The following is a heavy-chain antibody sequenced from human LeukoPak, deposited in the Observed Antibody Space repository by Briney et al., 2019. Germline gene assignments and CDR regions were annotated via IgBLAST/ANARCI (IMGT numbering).Heavy chain of an antibody. CDR1: GFTFDDYG. V-gene: IGHV3-20*04. D-gene: IGHD3-22*01. Sequence: PGGSLRLSCAASGFTFDDYGMSWVRQAPGKGLEWVSGINWNGGSTGYADSVKGRFTISRDNAKNSLYLQMNSLRAEDTAVYYCARVAYYYDSSGYYYINYFDYWGQGTLVTVSS. CDR2: INWNGGST. CDR3: ARVAYYYDSSGYYYINYFDY. J-gene: IGHJ4*02.